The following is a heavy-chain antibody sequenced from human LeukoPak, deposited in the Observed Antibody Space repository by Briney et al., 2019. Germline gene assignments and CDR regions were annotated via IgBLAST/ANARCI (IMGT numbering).Heavy chain of an antibody. D-gene: IGHD6-13*01. CDR3: ARDRIAAAGTGEGY. J-gene: IGHJ4*02. CDR2: INHSGST. CDR1: GGSFSGYY. V-gene: IGHV4-34*01. Sequence: SETLSLTCAVYGGSFSGYYWSWIRQPPGKGLEWIGEINHSGSTNYNPSLKSRVTISVDTSKNQFSLKLSSVTAADTAVYYCARDRIAAAGTGEGYWGQGTLVTVSS.